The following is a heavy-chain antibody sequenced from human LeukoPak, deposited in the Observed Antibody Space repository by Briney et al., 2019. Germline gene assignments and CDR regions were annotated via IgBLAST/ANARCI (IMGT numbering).Heavy chain of an antibody. J-gene: IGHJ4*02. CDR2: INPNSGGT. D-gene: IGHD3-3*01. V-gene: IGHV1-2*02. Sequence: ASVKVSCKASGYTFTGYYMHWVRQAPGQGHEWMGWINPNSGGTNYEQKFQGRVTMTRDTSISTAYMELSRLRSDDTAVYYCARSLTIFGVVIPPGYWGQGTLVTVSS. CDR1: GYTFTGYY. CDR3: ARSLTIFGVVIPPGY.